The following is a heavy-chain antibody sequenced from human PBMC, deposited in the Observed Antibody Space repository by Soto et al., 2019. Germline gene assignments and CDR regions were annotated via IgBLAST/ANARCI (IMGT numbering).Heavy chain of an antibody. CDR1: GGSISNYY. Sequence: SETLSLTCTVSGGSISNYYWSWILQPPGKGLEWIGYVYSSGSTHYNPSLQSRVTISADTSKNQVSLKVNSVTAADTAVYYCARDHPHSYGVYYFDYWGQGTPVTVS. CDR3: ARDHPHSYGVYYFDY. CDR2: VYSSGST. J-gene: IGHJ4*02. V-gene: IGHV4-59*01. D-gene: IGHD5-18*01.